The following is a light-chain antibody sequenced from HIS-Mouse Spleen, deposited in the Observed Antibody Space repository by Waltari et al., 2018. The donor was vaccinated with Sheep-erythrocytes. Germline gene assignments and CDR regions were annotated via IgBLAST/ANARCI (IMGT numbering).Light chain of an antibody. Sequence: HPRSVAGHPELSCTLSCLASNSAAAGYYVCFWYQQHPGKAPKLMIYDVSKRPSGVPDRFSGSKSGNTASLTISGLQAEDEADYYCCSYAGSYNHVFATGTKVTVL. V-gene: IGLV2-11*01. J-gene: IGLJ1*01. CDR1: NSAAAGYYV. CDR2: DVS. CDR3: CSYAGSYNHV.